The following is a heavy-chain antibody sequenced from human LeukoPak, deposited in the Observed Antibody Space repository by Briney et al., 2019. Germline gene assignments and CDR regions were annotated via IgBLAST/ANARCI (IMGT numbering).Heavy chain of an antibody. J-gene: IGHJ3*02. V-gene: IGHV1-24*01. CDR2: FDPEDGET. D-gene: IGHD6-19*01. CDR1: GYTLTELS. Sequence: ASVKVSCKVSGYTLTELSMHWVRQAPGKGLEWMGGFDPEDGETIYAQKFQGRVTMTEDTSTDTAYMELSSLRSEDTAVYYCATQTSGWYSVGAFDIWGQGTMVTVSS. CDR3: ATQTSGWYSVGAFDI.